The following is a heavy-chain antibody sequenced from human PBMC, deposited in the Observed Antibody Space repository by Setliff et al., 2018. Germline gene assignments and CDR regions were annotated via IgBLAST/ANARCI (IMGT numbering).Heavy chain of an antibody. D-gene: IGHD2-15*01. CDR2: VSHSGST. CDR1: GASINNHY. CDR3: ARAPGRQDYHYMEL. V-gene: IGHV4-59*11. J-gene: IGHJ6*03. Sequence: TSETLSLTCTVSGASINNHYWAWIRQPPGKGLEWIGYVSHSGSTDYNPSLRSRVTVSVDTSRIHFSLKLRSVTAADTAVYYCARAPGRQDYHYMELWGKGTTVTSP.